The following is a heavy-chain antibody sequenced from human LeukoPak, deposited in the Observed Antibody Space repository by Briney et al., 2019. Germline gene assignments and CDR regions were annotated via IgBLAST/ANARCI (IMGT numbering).Heavy chain of an antibody. CDR3: ARVRVLRTYYYYGMDV. J-gene: IGHJ6*02. CDR2: INPNSGGT. Sequence: GASVKVSCKASGYTFTGYYMHWVRQAPGQGLEWMGRINPNSGGTNYAQKFQGRVTMTRDTSISTAYMGLSRLRSDDTAVYYCARVRVLRTYYYYGMDVWGQGTTVTVSS. D-gene: IGHD3-10*01. V-gene: IGHV1-2*06. CDR1: GYTFTGYY.